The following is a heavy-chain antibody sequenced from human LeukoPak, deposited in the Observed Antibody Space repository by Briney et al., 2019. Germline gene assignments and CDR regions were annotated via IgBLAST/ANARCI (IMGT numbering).Heavy chain of an antibody. J-gene: IGHJ3*02. CDR1: GGSISSSNW. CDR2: IYPSGST. D-gene: IGHD1-26*01. Sequence: SVTLSLTCAVSGGSISSSNWVGWVRRPPGKGLEWIGEIYPSGSTNYNPSLKSRVTVAVDKSKNQFSLRLTSVTAADTAVYYCARDQGGGRHARVAFDIWGQGTMVTVSS. V-gene: IGHV4-4*02. CDR3: ARDQGGGRHARVAFDI.